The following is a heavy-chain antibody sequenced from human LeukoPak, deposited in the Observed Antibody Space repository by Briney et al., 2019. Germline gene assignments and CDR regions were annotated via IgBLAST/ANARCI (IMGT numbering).Heavy chain of an antibody. D-gene: IGHD3-10*01. Sequence: SETLSLTCAVSGGSFSGYYWSWIRQSPGKGLEWIAEINHSGSTNYNPSLKSRVTISVDTSKNQFSLRLTSVTAADTGLYYCARGGSFYYGSASLEYFRHWGQGTLVTVSS. J-gene: IGHJ1*01. V-gene: IGHV4-34*01. CDR3: ARGGSFYYGSASLEYFRH. CDR2: INHSGST. CDR1: GGSFSGYY.